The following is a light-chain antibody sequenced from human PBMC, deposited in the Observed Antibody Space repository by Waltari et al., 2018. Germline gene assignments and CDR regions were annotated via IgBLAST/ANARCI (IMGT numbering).Light chain of an antibody. CDR3: QQYNNWPRT. CDR2: GAS. J-gene: IGKJ1*01. V-gene: IGKV3-15*01. CDR1: QNVSSN. Sequence: EIVMTQSPATLSVSPGERATLSCRASQNVSSNLAWYQQKPGQAPRLLIYGASTRATGIPARFSGSGSGTEFTLTISSMQSEDFAVYYCQQYNNWPRTFGQGTKVEIK.